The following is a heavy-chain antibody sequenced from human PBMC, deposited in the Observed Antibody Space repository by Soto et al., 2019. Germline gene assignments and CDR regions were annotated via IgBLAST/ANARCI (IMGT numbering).Heavy chain of an antibody. CDR2: ISAYNGNT. Sequence: QVQLVQSGAEVKKPGASVKVSCKASGYTFTSYGISWVRQAPGQGLEWMGRISAYNGNTNYAQKLQGRVTMTTDTSTSTDYMELRSMRSDDKDVYYCARERGYKWSYGWFDPWGQGTLVTVSS. CDR3: ARERGYKWSYGWFDP. J-gene: IGHJ5*02. D-gene: IGHD1-7*01. CDR1: GYTFTSYG. V-gene: IGHV1-18*01.